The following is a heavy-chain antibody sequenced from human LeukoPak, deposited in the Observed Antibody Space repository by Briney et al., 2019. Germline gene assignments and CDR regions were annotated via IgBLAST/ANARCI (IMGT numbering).Heavy chain of an antibody. J-gene: IGHJ4*02. V-gene: IGHV1-2*02. CDR2: INPNSGGT. CDR1: GYTFTDYY. CDR3: ARGGRTTRVGEYCFDY. Sequence: GASVKVSCKPSGYTFTDYYIHWVRQAPGQGLEWMGWINPNSGGTNYAQKFQGRVTMTRDTSISTAYMDLSRLRSDDTAVYYCARGGRTTRVGEYCFDYWGQGTLVTVSS. D-gene: IGHD3-10*01.